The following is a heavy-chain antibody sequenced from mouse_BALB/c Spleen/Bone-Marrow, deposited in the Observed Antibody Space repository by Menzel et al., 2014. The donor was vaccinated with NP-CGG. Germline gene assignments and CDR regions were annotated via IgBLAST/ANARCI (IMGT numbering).Heavy chain of an antibody. CDR2: IFPGTGTT. D-gene: IGHD2-4*01. CDR1: GYTFTSYW. Sequence: VKLQESGAGLVKPGASVKLSCKTSGYTFTSYWIQWVKQRPGQGLGWIGEIFPGTGTTYYNEKFKDKATLTIDTSSSTAYMQLSSLTSEDSAVYFCARKGISTVIATAYYFDYWGQGSTLSLSS. J-gene: IGHJ2*01. CDR3: ARKGISTVIATAYYFDY. V-gene: IGHV1S132*01.